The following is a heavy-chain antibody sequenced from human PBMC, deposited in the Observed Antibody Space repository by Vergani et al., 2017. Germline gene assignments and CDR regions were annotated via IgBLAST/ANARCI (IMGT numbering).Heavy chain of an antibody. CDR3: ATIPAAGTRGYFDY. CDR2: IYYSGST. Sequence: QVQLQESGPGLVKPSETLSLTCTVSGGSVSSGSYYWSWIRQPAGKGLEWIGYIYYSGSTNYNPSLKSRVTISADTSKNQFSLKLSSVTAADTAVYYCATIPAAGTRGYFDYWGQGTLVTVSS. CDR1: GGSVSSGSYY. J-gene: IGHJ4*02. V-gene: IGHV4-61*10. D-gene: IGHD6-13*01.